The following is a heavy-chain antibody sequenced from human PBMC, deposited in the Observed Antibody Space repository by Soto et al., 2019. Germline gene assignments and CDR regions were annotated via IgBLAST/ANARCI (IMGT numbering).Heavy chain of an antibody. CDR1: GFSFSNHA. CDR3: ARDKMEQLLVGGYLDY. V-gene: IGHV3-23*01. J-gene: IGHJ4*02. CDR2: IIDDGGRA. Sequence: EVQLLESGGGLVQPGGSLRLSCSASGFSFSNHAMSWVRQAPGKGLEWVSAIIDDGGRAYYADSVKGRFTISRDNYRNTLSLQTNRLRAEDPAVSYCARDKMEQLLVGGYLDYWGQGTQVTVSS. D-gene: IGHD6-19*01.